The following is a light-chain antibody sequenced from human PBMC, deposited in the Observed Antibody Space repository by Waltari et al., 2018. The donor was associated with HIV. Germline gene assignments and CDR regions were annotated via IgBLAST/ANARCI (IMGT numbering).Light chain of an antibody. Sequence: DIVMTQSPNSLAVSLGERATINCRSSRTILFSSDNRNCLAWYQQKPGQSPKLLIYWASTRASGVPDRFSGSGSGTNFSLTISTLQTDDVALYYCQQYYSLGPTFGGGTKVVIK. CDR2: WAS. CDR3: QQYYSLGPT. J-gene: IGKJ4*01. CDR1: RTILFSSDNRNC. V-gene: IGKV4-1*01.